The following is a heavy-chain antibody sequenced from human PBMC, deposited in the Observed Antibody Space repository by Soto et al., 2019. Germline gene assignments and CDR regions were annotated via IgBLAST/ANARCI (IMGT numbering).Heavy chain of an antibody. CDR2: IIPIFGTA. J-gene: IGHJ6*02. Sequence: QVQLVQSGAEVKKPGSSVKVSCKASGGTFSSYAISWVRQAPGQGLEWMGGIIPIFGTANYAQKFQGRVTITADESTSTAYMELSSLKSEDTAVYYCARSYDSSGYYQYYGMDVWGQGTTVNVSS. CDR3: ARSYDSSGYYQYYGMDV. V-gene: IGHV1-69*01. CDR1: GGTFSSYA. D-gene: IGHD3-22*01.